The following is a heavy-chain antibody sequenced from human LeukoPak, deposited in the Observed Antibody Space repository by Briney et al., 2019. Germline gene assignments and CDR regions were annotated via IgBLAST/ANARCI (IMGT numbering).Heavy chain of an antibody. CDR1: GGTFSSYA. V-gene: IGHV1-69*04. J-gene: IGHJ3*02. Sequence: GASVKVSCKASGGTFSSYAISWVRQAPGQGLEWMGRIIPILGIANYAQKFQGRVTITADESTSTAYMELSSLRSEDTAVYYCARVRREWELLRNDAFDIWGQGTMVTVSS. CDR3: ARVRREWELLRNDAFDI. CDR2: IIPILGIA. D-gene: IGHD1-26*01.